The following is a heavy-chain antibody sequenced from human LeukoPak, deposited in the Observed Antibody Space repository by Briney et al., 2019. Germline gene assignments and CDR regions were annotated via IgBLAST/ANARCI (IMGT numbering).Heavy chain of an antibody. CDR2: IYTSGST. CDR1: GGSISSGGYY. J-gene: IGHJ6*03. CDR3: ARDMWDIVVVPAAHYYYYYYMDV. D-gene: IGHD2-2*01. V-gene: IGHV4-61*02. Sequence: PSETLSLTCAVSGGSISSGGYYWSWIRQPAGKGLEWIGRIYTSGSTNYNPSLKSRVSMSVDTSKNQFSLKLSSVTAADTAVYYCARDMWDIVVVPAAHYYYYYYMDVWGKGTTVTVSS.